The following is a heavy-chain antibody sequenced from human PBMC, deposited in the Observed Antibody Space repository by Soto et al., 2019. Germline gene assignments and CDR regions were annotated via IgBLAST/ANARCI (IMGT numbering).Heavy chain of an antibody. V-gene: IGHV3-66*01. CDR3: AKRGTTVTTSLWY. D-gene: IGHD4-17*01. CDR1: GFTVSNNY. J-gene: IGHJ4*02. CDR2: IYSGGVT. Sequence: EVQLVESGGGLVQPGGSLRLSCAASGFTVSNNYMCWVRQAPGKGLEWVSLIYSGGVTHYADSVRGRFTISRDNSRNTLYLQMNSLRAGDTAWYYCAKRGTTVTTSLWYWGQGTLVTVSS.